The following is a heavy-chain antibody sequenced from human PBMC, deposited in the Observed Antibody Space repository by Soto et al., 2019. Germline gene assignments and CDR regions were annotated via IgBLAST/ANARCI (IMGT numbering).Heavy chain of an antibody. Sequence: QVQLVQSGAEVKKPGSSLKVSCKASGGTFSSHGITWVRQAPGQGLEWMGGIIPMFGTPKYAQRFQGRVSITADKSTTTAYMELSSLRSEDTAVYYCAIGSVVVMGAATGGLIYWGQGALVTVSS. CDR2: IIPMFGTP. CDR1: GGTFSSHG. CDR3: AIGSVVVMGAATGGLIY. D-gene: IGHD2-21*01. V-gene: IGHV1-69*06. J-gene: IGHJ4*02.